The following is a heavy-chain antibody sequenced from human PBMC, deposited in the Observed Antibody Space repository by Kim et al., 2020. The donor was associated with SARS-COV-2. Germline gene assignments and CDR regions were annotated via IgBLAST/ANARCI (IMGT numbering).Heavy chain of an antibody. V-gene: IGHV5-51*01. Sequence: GESLKISCKGSGYNFNSHWIGWVRQAPGKGLEWVGIIYPGDSDSRYSPSFQGQVSISVDKSIGTAYLQWSSLKATDTAMYYCASLCKGDAFDIWGQGTMVTVSS. CDR3: ASLCKGDAFDI. CDR2: IYPGDSDS. J-gene: IGHJ3*02. CDR1: GYNFNSHW. D-gene: IGHD2-8*01.